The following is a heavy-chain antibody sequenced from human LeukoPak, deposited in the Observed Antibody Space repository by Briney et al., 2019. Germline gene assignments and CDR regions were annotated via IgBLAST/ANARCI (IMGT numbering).Heavy chain of an antibody. CDR1: GYTCTSHG. CDR3: ARPMIRDVVVPAATWFDP. D-gene: IGHD2-2*01. Sequence: GASVKVSCKASGYTCTSHGISWVRQAPGQGLEWMGWISAYNGNTNYAQKLQGRVTMTTDTSTSTAYMELRSLRSDDTAVYYCARPMIRDVVVPAATWFDPWGQGTLVTVSS. CDR2: ISAYNGNT. V-gene: IGHV1-18*01. J-gene: IGHJ5*02.